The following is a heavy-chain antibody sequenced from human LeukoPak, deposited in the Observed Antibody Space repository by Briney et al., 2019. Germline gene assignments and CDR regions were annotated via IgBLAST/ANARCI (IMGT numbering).Heavy chain of an antibody. Sequence: PGGSLRLSCAASGFTFSSYGMSWVRQAPGKGLEWVSAIGGSGGSTYYADSVKGRFTISRDNSKNTVFLQMNSLRAEDTAVYYCARDNTISGHYEVGYWGQGTLVTVSS. CDR3: ARDNTISGHYEVGY. D-gene: IGHD3-3*01. CDR2: IGGSGGST. CDR1: GFTFSSYG. J-gene: IGHJ4*02. V-gene: IGHV3-23*01.